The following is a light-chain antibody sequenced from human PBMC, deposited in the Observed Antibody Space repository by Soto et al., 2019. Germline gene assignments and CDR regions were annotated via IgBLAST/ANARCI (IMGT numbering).Light chain of an antibody. J-gene: IGKJ4*01. CDR2: DAS. Sequence: DIQMTQSPSSLSASVGDRVTITCQASQDIKNYLNWYQQKPGKAPNLLIYDASNLKTGVPSRFSGSGSGTHFTFTISSLQPEDIATYYCQHYDHLPPLSFGGGTKVESK. CDR3: QHYDHLPPLS. CDR1: QDIKNY. V-gene: IGKV1-33*01.